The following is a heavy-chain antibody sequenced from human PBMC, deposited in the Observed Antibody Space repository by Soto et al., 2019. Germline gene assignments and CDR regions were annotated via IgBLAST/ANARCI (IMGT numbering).Heavy chain of an antibody. J-gene: IGHJ4*02. CDR1: GFTFSSYA. CDR3: ASRVIAGAGSDY. Sequence: QVQLVESGGGVVQPGTSLRLSCAASGFTFSSYAMHWVRQAPGKGLEWVAVISYDESNKYYADSVKGRFTISRDNSKNTPYLQMNSLTAEDTAIYYCASRVIAGAGSDYWGQGTLVTVSS. CDR2: ISYDESNK. D-gene: IGHD6-13*01. V-gene: IGHV3-30-3*01.